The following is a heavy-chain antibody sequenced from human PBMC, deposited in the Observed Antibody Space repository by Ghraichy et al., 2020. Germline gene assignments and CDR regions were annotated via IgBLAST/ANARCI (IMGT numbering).Heavy chain of an antibody. V-gene: IGHV3-23*01. J-gene: IGHJ4*02. CDR2: ISGSGDST. D-gene: IGHD3-22*01. CDR3: AKAERQTYYYDSSGYYYTDY. Sequence: GGSLRLSCAASGFTFSSYAMSWVRQAPGEGLEWVSGISGSGDSTFYADSVKGRFTISRDNSKNTLYLQVNSLRAEDTAVYYCAKAERQTYYYDSSGYYYTDYWGQGTLVTVSS. CDR1: GFTFSSYA.